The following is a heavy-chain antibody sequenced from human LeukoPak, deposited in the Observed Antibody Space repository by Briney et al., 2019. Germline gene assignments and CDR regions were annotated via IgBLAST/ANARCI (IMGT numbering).Heavy chain of an antibody. CDR2: IYYSGST. CDR3: ARETLLYCSSTSCYWFDP. J-gene: IGHJ5*02. Sequence: PSETLSLTCTVSGGSISSGDYYWSWIRQPPGKGLEWIGYIYYSGSTYYNPSLKSRVTISVDTSKNQFSLKLSSVTAADTAVYYCARETLLYCSSTSCYWFDPWGHGTLVTVSS. D-gene: IGHD2-2*01. V-gene: IGHV4-30-4*08. CDR1: GGSISSGDYY.